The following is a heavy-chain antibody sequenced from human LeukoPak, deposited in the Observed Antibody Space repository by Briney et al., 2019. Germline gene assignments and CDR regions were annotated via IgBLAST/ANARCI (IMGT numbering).Heavy chain of an antibody. CDR2: ISADGVST. V-gene: IGHV3-43*02. CDR1: GFTFDDYA. Sequence: GGSLRLSCAASGFTFDDYAMHWVRQAPGKGLEWVSLISADGVSTYYADSVKGRFTISRGNRKKSLYLQMNSLRSEDTALYYCAKGTGYWGQGSQVTVSS. J-gene: IGHJ4*02. CDR3: AKGTGY.